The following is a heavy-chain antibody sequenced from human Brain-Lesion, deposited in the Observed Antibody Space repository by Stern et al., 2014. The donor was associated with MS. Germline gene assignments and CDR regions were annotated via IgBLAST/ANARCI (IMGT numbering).Heavy chain of an antibody. Sequence: VQLVESGAEVKKPGASVKLSCQASGFTFSNYAMHWVRQAPGQKLEWMGWINAGVGVTKYSQKFQGRVTISRDTAATTIYMELSSLGFEDPAVYYCARTASWAFDYWGQGALVTISS. CDR3: ARTASWAFDY. D-gene: IGHD3-16*01. J-gene: IGHJ4*02. V-gene: IGHV1-3*01. CDR1: GFTFSNYA. CDR2: INAGVGVT.